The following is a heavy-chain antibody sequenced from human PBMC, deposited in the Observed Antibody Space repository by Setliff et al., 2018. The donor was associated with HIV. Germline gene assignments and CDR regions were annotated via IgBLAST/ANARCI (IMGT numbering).Heavy chain of an antibody. Sequence: KTSETLSLTCTVSGGSISSHYWSWIRQPPGKGLEWIGYIYYSGSTNYNPSLKSRVTISVDTSKNQFSLKLSSVTAADTAVYYCARGDQSSSWYIYWGQGTLVTV. CDR3: ARGDQSSSWYIY. CDR2: IYYSGST. V-gene: IGHV4-59*11. D-gene: IGHD6-13*01. J-gene: IGHJ4*02. CDR1: GGSISSHY.